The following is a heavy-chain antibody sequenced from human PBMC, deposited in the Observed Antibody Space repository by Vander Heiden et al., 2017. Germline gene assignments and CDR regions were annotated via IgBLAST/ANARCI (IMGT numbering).Heavy chain of an antibody. V-gene: IGHV3-23*01. CDR3: AKSWDDLIWYFDL. Sequence: EVQLLESGGGLVLPGGSLRLSCAASGFTFSSYAMSWVRQAPGKGLEWVAAISGSGGSTYYADSVKGRFTISRDNSKNTLYLQMNGLRAEDTAVYYCAKSWDDLIWYFDLWGRGTLVTVSS. CDR2: ISGSGGST. J-gene: IGHJ2*01. D-gene: IGHD1-1*01. CDR1: GFTFSSYA.